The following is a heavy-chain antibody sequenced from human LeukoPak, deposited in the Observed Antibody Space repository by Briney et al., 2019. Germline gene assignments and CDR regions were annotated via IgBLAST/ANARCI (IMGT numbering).Heavy chain of an antibody. Sequence: SETLSLTCTVSGGSIRSSNYYWGWIRQPPGKGLEWTGSIYYTGNTYYNPSLKSRVTISVDTSKNQFSLKLSSVTAADTALYYCALRDYYDTKAYDPWGQGTLVTVSS. CDR2: IYYTGNT. CDR1: GGSIRSSNYY. J-gene: IGHJ5*02. D-gene: IGHD3-22*01. CDR3: ALRDYYDTKAYDP. V-gene: IGHV4-39*07.